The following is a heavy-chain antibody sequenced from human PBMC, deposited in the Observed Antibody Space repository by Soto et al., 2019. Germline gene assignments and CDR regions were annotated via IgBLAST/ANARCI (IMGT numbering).Heavy chain of an antibody. J-gene: IGHJ4*02. D-gene: IGHD2-15*01. CDR1: GFTFSDYY. CDR3: ARHIGRIDAASFDY. Sequence: GGSLRLSCVASGFTFSDYYISWLRQAPGKGPECLSYISFNNNTIYYDDSVRGRFTISRDNAKNSVFLQMNRLRVEDTAVYYCARHIGRIDAASFDYWGQGTLVTVSS. CDR2: ISFNNNTI. V-gene: IGHV3-11*01.